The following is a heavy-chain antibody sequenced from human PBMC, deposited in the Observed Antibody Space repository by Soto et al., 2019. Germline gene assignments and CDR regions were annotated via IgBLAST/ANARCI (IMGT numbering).Heavy chain of an antibody. CDR3: ARAVNSYSSPFDY. D-gene: IGHD6-13*01. J-gene: IGHJ4*02. Sequence: VQLVESGGGLVQPGRSLRLSCAASGITFDDYAMHWVRQAPGKGLEWVSGISWNSVSIGYADSVKGRFAISRDNAKNSLYLQMNSLRAEDTAFCYCARAVNSYSSPFDYWGQGTLVTVSS. CDR2: ISWNSVSI. V-gene: IGHV3-9*01. CDR1: GITFDDYA.